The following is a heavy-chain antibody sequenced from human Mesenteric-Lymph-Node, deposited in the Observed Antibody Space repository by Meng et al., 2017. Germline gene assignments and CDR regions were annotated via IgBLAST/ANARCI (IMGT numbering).Heavy chain of an antibody. V-gene: IGHV4-30-4*01. Sequence: QVQRQGPGPGRVHASQTLSSTCTVSGGSISSGDYYWSWIRQPPGKGLEWIGYIYYSGSTYSNASLKSRVTISIDRSKNQFSLKLSSVTAADTAVYYCARDRKHYGERGWFDPWGQGTLVTVSS. CDR2: IYYSGST. CDR1: GGSISSGDYY. CDR3: ARDRKHYGERGWFDP. D-gene: IGHD4-17*01. J-gene: IGHJ5*02.